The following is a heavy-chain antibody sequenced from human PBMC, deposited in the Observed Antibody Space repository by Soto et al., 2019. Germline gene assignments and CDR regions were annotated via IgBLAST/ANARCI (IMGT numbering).Heavy chain of an antibody. Sequence: PGGSLRLSCAASGFTFSNAWMNWVRQAPGKGLGWVGRIKSKNDGGTTDYAATVKGRFTISRDDSKNTLYLQMNSLKTEDTAVYYCTTDPVTMIVVVPSSGWGQGTLVTVSS. CDR1: GFTFSNAW. D-gene: IGHD3-22*01. V-gene: IGHV3-15*07. J-gene: IGHJ4*02. CDR2: IKSKNDGGTT. CDR3: TTDPVTMIVVVPSSG.